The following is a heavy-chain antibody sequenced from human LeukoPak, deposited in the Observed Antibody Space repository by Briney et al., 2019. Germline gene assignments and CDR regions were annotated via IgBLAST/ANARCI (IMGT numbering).Heavy chain of an antibody. CDR3: AREEREYCGGDCNDAFDI. V-gene: IGHV1-69*13. CDR1: GGTFSSYA. J-gene: IGHJ3*02. Sequence: SVKVSCKASGGTFSSYAISWVRQAPGQGLEWMGGIIPIFGTANYAQKFQGRVTITADESTSTAYMELSSLRSEDTAVYYCAREEREYCGGDCNDAFDIWGQGTLVTVSS. D-gene: IGHD2-21*02. CDR2: IIPIFGTA.